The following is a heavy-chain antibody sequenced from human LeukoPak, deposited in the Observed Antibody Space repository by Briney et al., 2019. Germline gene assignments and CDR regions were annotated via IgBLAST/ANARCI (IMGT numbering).Heavy chain of an antibody. CDR2: IYYSGST. CDR3: AGRSPTADAFDI. CDR1: GGSISSYY. V-gene: IGHV4-59*08. J-gene: IGHJ3*02. Sequence: PSETLSLTCTVSGGSISSYYWSWIRQPPGKGLEWIGYIYYSGSTNYNPSLKSRVTISVDTSKNQFSLKLSSVTAADTAVYYCAGRSPTADAFDIWGQGTVVTVSS.